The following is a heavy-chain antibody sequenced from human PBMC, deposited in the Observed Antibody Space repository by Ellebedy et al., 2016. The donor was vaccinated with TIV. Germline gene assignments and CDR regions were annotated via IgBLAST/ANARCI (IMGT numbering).Heavy chain of an antibody. J-gene: IGHJ6*02. CDR2: IYYSGST. V-gene: IGHV4-59*01. D-gene: IGHD6-25*01. CDR1: GGSISSYY. CDR3: ARDRSDYGMDV. Sequence: SETLSLTCTVSGGSISSYYWSWIRQPPGKGLEWIGYIYYSGSTNYNPSLKSRVTISVDTSKNQFSLKLSSVTAADTAVYYCARDRSDYGMDVWGQGTTVTVSS.